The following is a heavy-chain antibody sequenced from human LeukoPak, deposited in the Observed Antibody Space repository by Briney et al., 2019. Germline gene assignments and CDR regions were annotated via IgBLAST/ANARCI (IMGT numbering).Heavy chain of an antibody. Sequence: ASVKVSCKASGGTFSSYAISWVRQAPGQGLEWMGGIIPIFGTANYAQKFQGRVTITADESTSTAYMELSSLRSEDTAVYYCARSGDTAMVTMVYWGQGTLVTVSS. D-gene: IGHD5-18*01. J-gene: IGHJ4*02. CDR2: IIPIFGTA. V-gene: IGHV1-69*13. CDR1: GGTFSSYA. CDR3: ARSGDTAMVTMVY.